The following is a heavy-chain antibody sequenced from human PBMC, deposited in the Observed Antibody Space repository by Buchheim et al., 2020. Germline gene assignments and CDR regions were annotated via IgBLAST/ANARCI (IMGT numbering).Heavy chain of an antibody. CDR3: ANGGRHVDS. CDR2: VTSIGTT. V-gene: IGHV3-23*01. D-gene: IGHD3-16*01. CDR1: GFTFSSST. Sequence: EVQLLESGGGLVQPGGSLRLSCAASGFTFSSSTMGWVRQAAGKGLEWVATVTSIGTTYYVDSVKGRFTISRDDSRSMVSLQMNSLRVDDTAVYYCANGGRHVDSCGQGT. J-gene: IGHJ4*02.